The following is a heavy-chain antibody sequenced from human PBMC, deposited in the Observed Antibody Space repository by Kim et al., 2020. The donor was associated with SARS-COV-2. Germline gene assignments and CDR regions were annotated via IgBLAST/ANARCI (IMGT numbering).Heavy chain of an antibody. V-gene: IGHV3-74*01. D-gene: IGHD6-19*01. Sequence: GDPVKARFTLSRDNAKNTLYLQMNSLRAEDTAVYYCARRAYTSGWWYFDYWGQGTLVTVSS. CDR3: ARRAYTSGWWYFDY. J-gene: IGHJ4*02.